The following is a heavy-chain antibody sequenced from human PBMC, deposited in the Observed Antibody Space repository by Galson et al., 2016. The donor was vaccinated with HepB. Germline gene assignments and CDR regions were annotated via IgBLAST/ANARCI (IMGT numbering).Heavy chain of an antibody. V-gene: IGHV3-33*01. CDR1: GFTFSSLG. CDR3: ARDAFYDTSGLVWHFDY. CDR2: IWYDGSNK. D-gene: IGHD3-22*01. J-gene: IGHJ4*02. Sequence: SLRLSCAASGFTFSSLGMHWVRQAPGKGLEWVAVIWYDGSNKYYADSMKDRFTISRDNSKNTLYLQMNSLRAEDTAVYYCARDAFYDTSGLVWHFDYWGQGTLVTVSS.